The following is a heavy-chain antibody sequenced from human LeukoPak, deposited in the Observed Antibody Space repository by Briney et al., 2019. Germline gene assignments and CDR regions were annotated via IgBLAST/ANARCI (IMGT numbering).Heavy chain of an antibody. Sequence: GTTNYNPSLKSRVTISVDTSNNQISLKLSSVTAADTAVYYCVRDHNQYCYGSGVSGGWFDPWGQGTLVTVSS. CDR3: VRDHNQYCYGSGVSGGWFDP. J-gene: IGHJ5*02. D-gene: IGHD3-10*01. CDR2: GTT. V-gene: IGHV4-59*12.